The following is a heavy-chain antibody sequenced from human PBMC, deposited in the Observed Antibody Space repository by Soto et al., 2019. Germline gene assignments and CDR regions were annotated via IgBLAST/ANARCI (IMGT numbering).Heavy chain of an antibody. CDR3: TREAKSSGWYVNYYYYYYGMDV. V-gene: IGHV3-49*04. D-gene: IGHD6-19*01. Sequence: GSLRLSCTASGFTFGDYAMSWVRQAPGKGLEWVGFIRSKAYGGTTEYAASVKGRFTISRDDSKSIAYLQMNSLKTEDTAVYYCTREAKSSGWYVNYYYYYYGMDVWGQGTTVTVSS. CDR1: GFTFGDYA. CDR2: IRSKAYGGTT. J-gene: IGHJ6*02.